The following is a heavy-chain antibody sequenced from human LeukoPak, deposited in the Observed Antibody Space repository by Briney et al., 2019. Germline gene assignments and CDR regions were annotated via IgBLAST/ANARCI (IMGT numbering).Heavy chain of an antibody. CDR1: GFTFNSHW. D-gene: IGHD1-26*01. CDR3: ARGVGTSAHFDY. J-gene: IGHJ4*02. Sequence: GGSLRLSCAVSGFTFNSHWMHWVRQAPGAGLVWVSRIDSDGTDTTYADSVKGRFTISRDNAKNTLYLQMNSLRPEDTAVYYCARGVGTSAHFDYWGQGTLVTVSS. V-gene: IGHV3-74*01. CDR2: IDSDGTDT.